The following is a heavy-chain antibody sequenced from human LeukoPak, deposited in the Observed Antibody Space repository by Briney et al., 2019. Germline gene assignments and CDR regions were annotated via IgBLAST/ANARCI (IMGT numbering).Heavy chain of an antibody. V-gene: IGHV3-48*03. Sequence: GGSLRLSCAASGLTFSSYEMNWVRQAPGKGLEWVSYISSSGSTIYYADSVKGRFTISRDNAKNSLYLQMNSLRAEDTAVYYCARDSSGWCFDYWGQGTLVTVSS. J-gene: IGHJ4*02. CDR3: ARDSSGWCFDY. D-gene: IGHD6-19*01. CDR1: GLTFSSYE. CDR2: ISSSGSTI.